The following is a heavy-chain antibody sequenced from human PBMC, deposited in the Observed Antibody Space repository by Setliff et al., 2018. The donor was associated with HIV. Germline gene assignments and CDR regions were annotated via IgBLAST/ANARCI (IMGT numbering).Heavy chain of an antibody. CDR1: GGSINSHY. Sequence: PSETLSLTCTVSGGSINSHYWSWIRRPPGKGLEWIGYSHYSGSPHYNPSLKSRVTISVDTSKNQFSLKLSSVTAADTAVYYCARGAITMVRSPYYMDVWGKGTTVTVSS. CDR3: ARGAITMVRSPYYMDV. V-gene: IGHV4-59*11. D-gene: IGHD3-10*01. CDR2: SHYSGSP. J-gene: IGHJ6*03.